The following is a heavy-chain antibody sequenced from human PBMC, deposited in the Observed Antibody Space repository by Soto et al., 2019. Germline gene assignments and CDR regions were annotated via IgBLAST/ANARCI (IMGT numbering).Heavy chain of an antibody. CDR2: ISAYNGNT. CDR3: ARGVSRDYGDYGNLRHYFDY. V-gene: IGHV1-18*01. Sequence: ASVKVSCTASGYTFTSYGISWVRQAPGQGLEWMGWISAYNGNTNYAQKLQGRVTMTTDTSTSTAYMELRSLRSDDTAVYYFARGVSRDYGDYGNLRHYFDYWGQGTLVTVSS. J-gene: IGHJ4*02. D-gene: IGHD4-17*01. CDR1: GYTFTSYG.